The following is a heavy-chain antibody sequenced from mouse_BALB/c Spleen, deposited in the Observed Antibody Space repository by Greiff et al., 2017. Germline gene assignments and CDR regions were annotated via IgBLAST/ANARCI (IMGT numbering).Heavy chain of an antibody. V-gene: IGHV1S81*02. CDR3: TIYDGYHGGFAY. J-gene: IGHJ3*01. D-gene: IGHD2-3*01. Sequence: QVQLKESGAELVKPGASVKLSCKASGYTFTSYYMYWVKQRPGQGLEWIGEINPSNGGTNFNEKFKSKATLTVDKSSSTAYMQLSSLTSEDSAVYYCTIYDGYHGGFAYWGQGTLVTVSA. CDR1: GYTFTSYY. CDR2: INPSNGGT.